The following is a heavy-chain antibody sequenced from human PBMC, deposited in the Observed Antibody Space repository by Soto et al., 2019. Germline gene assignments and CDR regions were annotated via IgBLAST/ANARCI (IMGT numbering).Heavy chain of an antibody. J-gene: IGHJ6*02. CDR3: AKDPPWWGGYYKPYYYGMDV. CDR2: ISYDGSNK. D-gene: IGHD3-3*01. CDR1: GFTFSSYG. V-gene: IGHV3-30*18. Sequence: QVQLVESGGGVVQPGRSLRLSCAASGFTFSSYGMHWVRQAPGKGLEWVAVISYDGSNKYYADSVKGRFTISRDNSKNTLYLQMNSLRAEDTAVYYCAKDPPWWGGYYKPYYYGMDVWGQGTTVTVSS.